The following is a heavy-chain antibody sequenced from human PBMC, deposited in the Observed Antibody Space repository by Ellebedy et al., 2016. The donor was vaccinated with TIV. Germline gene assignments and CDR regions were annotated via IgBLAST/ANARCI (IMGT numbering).Heavy chain of an antibody. D-gene: IGHD3-22*01. J-gene: IGHJ3*02. CDR2: ISGSSSTI. V-gene: IGHV3-48*04. CDR1: EFTFTGYS. CDR3: ARSRKGYSESSGYYPDAFDI. Sequence: PGGSLRLSCAASEFTFTGYSMNRVRQAPGKGLEWLSYISGSSSTIYYADSLKGRFTISRDNAENSLYLQMNSLRAEDTAVYFCARSRKGYSESSGYYPDAFDIWGQGTMVTVSS.